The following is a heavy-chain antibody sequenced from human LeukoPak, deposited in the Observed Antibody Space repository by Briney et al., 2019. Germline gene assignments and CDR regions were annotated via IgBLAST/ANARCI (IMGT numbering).Heavy chain of an antibody. V-gene: IGHV3-33*06. CDR2: IWYDGSYK. D-gene: IGHD6-13*01. CDR3: AKVVQYTASTGTGLDY. J-gene: IGHJ4*02. CDR1: GFTFSNYG. Sequence: GGSLRLSCVASGFTFSNYGMHWVRQAPGKGLDGVAVIWYDGSYKYYADSVKGRFTISRENPKNTLYLQMNSLRAEDTGIYYCAKVVQYTASTGTGLDYWGQGTLVTVSS.